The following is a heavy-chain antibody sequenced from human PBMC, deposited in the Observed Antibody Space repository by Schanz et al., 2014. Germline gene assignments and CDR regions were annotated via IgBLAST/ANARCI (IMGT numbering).Heavy chain of an antibody. CDR2: IKQEGDEK. CDR3: ARGIITMVRGGDVGAFDI. CDR1: GFTVSSNY. D-gene: IGHD3-10*01. V-gene: IGHV3-7*01. J-gene: IGHJ3*02. Sequence: EVQLVESGGGLVQPGGSLRLSCAASGFTVSSNYMSWVRQAPGKGLEWVASIKQEGDEKNYVDSVKGRFTISRDNAKKSLYLQMDSLRAEDTAVYYCARGIITMVRGGDVGAFDIWGQGTMVTVSS.